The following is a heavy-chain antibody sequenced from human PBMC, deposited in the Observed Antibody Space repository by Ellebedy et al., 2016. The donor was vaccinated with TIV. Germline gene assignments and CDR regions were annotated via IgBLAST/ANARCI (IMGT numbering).Heavy chain of an antibody. CDR3: ARGDSSSSRVYY. D-gene: IGHD6-6*01. J-gene: IGHJ4*02. CDR2: LYYSGST. V-gene: IGHV4-30-4*01. CDR1: GGSISSGDYY. Sequence: MPSETLSLTCTVSGGSISSGDYYWSWIRQPPGKGLEWIGYLYYSGSTYYNPSLKSRVTISVGTSKNQFSLRLSSVTAADTAVYCCARGDSSSSRVYYWGQGTLVTVSS.